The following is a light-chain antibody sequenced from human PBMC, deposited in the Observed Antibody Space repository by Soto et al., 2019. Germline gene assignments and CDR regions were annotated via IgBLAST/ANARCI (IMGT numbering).Light chain of an antibody. Sequence: DIQMTQSPSSLSASVGDRVTITCRASQNISISLNWYQQRPGKAPNLLIYTASALQSEVPSRFSGSESGTDFSLTISSLQPEDFANYYCQQTYSTPYTFGQGTKLEIK. J-gene: IGKJ2*01. CDR1: QNISIS. CDR3: QQTYSTPYT. CDR2: TAS. V-gene: IGKV1-39*01.